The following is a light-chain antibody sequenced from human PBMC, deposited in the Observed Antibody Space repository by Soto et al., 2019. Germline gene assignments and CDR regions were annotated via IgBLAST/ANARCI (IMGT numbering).Light chain of an antibody. CDR1: QNISNW. V-gene: IGKV1-5*03. J-gene: IGKJ1*01. CDR2: KAS. CDR3: QHYDGFPWT. Sequence: DIQMTQSPSTLSASIGDRVTITCRASQNISNWLAWYQQKPGKAPKLLIYKASSLEGGVPSRFSGSASGTEFTLTISSLQPDDFAPYYCQHYDGFPWTFGHGTKVEIK.